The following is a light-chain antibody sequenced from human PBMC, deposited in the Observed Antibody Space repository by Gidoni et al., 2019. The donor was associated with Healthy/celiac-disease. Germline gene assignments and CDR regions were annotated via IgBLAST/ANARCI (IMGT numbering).Light chain of an antibody. Sequence: SSELTQDPAVSVALGQTVRITCEGDSLRKYSANWYQQKPGQAPVLVIYGSDNRPSGIPDRFSGSTSGNTASLTITGAQAEDEADYYCNSRDSAGNRLVFGEWTKLTVL. J-gene: IGLJ2*01. CDR1: SLRKYS. CDR2: GSD. CDR3: NSRDSAGNRLV. V-gene: IGLV3-19*01.